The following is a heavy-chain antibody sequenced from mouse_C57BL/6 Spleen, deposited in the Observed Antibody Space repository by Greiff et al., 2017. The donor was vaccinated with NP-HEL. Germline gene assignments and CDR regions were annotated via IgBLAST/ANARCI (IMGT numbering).Heavy chain of an antibody. J-gene: IGHJ1*03. V-gene: IGHV1-80*01. CDR2: IYPGDGDT. Sequence: LVESGAELVKPGASVKISCKASGYAFSSYWMNWVKQRPGKRLEWIGQIYPGDGDTNYNGKFKGKATLTADKSSSTAYMQLSSLTSEDSAVYFCARPIYYGNYTSLAVWGTGTTVTVSS. CDR1: GYAFSSYW. CDR3: ARPIYYGNYTSLAV. D-gene: IGHD2-1*01.